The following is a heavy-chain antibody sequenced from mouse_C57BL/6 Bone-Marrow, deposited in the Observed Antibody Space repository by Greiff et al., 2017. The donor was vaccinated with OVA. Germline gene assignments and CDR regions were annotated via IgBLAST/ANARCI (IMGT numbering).Heavy chain of an antibody. CDR2: ISYSGST. J-gene: IGHJ1*03. CDR3: ARSRGFTTAWYFDV. D-gene: IGHD1-2*01. Sequence: EVKVVESGPGLAKPSQTLSLTCSVTGYSITSDYWNWIRKFPGNKLEYMGYISYSGSTYYNPSLKSRISITRDTSKNQYYLQLNSVTTEYTATYYCARSRGFTTAWYFDVWGTGTTVTVSS. CDR1: GYSITSDY. V-gene: IGHV3-8*01.